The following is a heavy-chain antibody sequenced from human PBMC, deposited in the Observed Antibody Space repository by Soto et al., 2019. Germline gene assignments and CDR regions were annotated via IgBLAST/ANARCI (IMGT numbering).Heavy chain of an antibody. Sequence: QVQLVQSGAEVKKPGSSVKVSCKASGGTFSSYTISWVRQAPGQGLEWMGRIIPILGIANYAQKFQGRVTITADKSTSTAYMEQSSLRSEDTAVYYCARDTGDSSGYYLDYWGQGTLVTVSS. CDR2: IIPILGIA. J-gene: IGHJ4*02. CDR3: ARDTGDSSGYYLDY. CDR1: GGTFSSYT. V-gene: IGHV1-69*08. D-gene: IGHD3-22*01.